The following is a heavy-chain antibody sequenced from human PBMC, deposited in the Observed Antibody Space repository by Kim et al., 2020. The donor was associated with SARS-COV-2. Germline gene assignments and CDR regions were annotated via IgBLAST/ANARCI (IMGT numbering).Heavy chain of an antibody. CDR1: GFTFSSYS. V-gene: IGHV3-21*01. CDR3: ARGQLLWFGELYGYFDY. J-gene: IGHJ4*02. CDR2: ISSSSSYI. Sequence: GGSLRLSCAASGFTFSSYSMNWVRQAPGKGLEWVSCISSSSSYIYYADSVKGRFTISRDNAKNSLYLQMNSLRAEDTAVYYCARGQLLWFGELYGYFDYCGQGALFTVSS. D-gene: IGHD3-10*01.